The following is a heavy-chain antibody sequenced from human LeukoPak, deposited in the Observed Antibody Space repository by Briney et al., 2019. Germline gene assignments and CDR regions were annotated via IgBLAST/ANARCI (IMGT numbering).Heavy chain of an antibody. J-gene: IGHJ3*02. D-gene: IGHD6-13*01. Sequence: GASVKVSCKASGYTFTSYGISWVRQAPGQGLEWMGWISAYNGNTNYAQKLQGRVTMTTDTSTSTAYMELRSLRSDDTAVYYCARAPSSWHDGAFDIWGQGTMVTVSS. V-gene: IGHV1-18*01. CDR2: ISAYNGNT. CDR3: ARAPSSWHDGAFDI. CDR1: GYTFTSYG.